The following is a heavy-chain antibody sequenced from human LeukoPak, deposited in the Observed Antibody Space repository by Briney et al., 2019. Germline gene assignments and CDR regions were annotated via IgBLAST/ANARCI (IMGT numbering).Heavy chain of an antibody. CDR3: AKPPIGWQQLVQNAFDI. CDR1: GFTFSSYA. D-gene: IGHD6-13*01. V-gene: IGHV3-23*01. Sequence: GGSLRLSCAASGFTFSSYAMSWVRQAPGKGLEWVSAISGSGGSTYYADSVKGRFTISRDNSKNTLYLQMNSLRAEDTAVYYCAKPPIGWQQLVQNAFDIWGQGTMVTVSS. J-gene: IGHJ3*02. CDR2: ISGSGGST.